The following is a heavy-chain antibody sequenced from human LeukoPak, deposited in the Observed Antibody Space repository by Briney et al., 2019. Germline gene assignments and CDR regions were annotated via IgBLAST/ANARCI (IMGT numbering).Heavy chain of an antibody. CDR1: GGSISSSSYY. J-gene: IGHJ4*02. CDR3: ASIVYYDILTGYLAPPDY. V-gene: IGHV4-39*01. D-gene: IGHD3-9*01. CDR2: IYYSGST. Sequence: PSETLSLTCTVSGGSISSSSYYWGWIRQPPGKGLEWIGSIYYSGSTYYNPSLKSRVTISVDTSKNQFSLKLSSVTAADTAVYYCASIVYYDILTGYLAPPDYWGQGTLVTVSS.